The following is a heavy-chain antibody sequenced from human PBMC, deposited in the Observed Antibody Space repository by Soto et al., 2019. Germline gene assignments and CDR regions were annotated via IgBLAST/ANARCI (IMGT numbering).Heavy chain of an antibody. CDR3: VKDNGPSYFDY. J-gene: IGHJ4*02. CDR1: GFTFRTFA. CDR2: ISPNGGTT. V-gene: IGHV3-64D*06. Sequence: GVLRLSCSASGFTFRTFAMHWVRQAPGKGLEYVSAISPNGGTTDYADSVKGRFTISRDNSKNTLYLQMSSLRAEDTAVYYCVKDNGPSYFDYWGQGTLVTVSS.